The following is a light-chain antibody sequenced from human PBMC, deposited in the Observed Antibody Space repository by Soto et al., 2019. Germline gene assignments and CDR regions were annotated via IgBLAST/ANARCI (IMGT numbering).Light chain of an antibody. Sequence: EIVMTQSPATLSVSPGERATLSCRASRNINRKLAWYQQKPGQAPRLLISGASTRATGIPARFSGSGSGTEFTLTISSLQSEDFAVYYCHKYYDYPPLIFGGGTKVEIK. V-gene: IGKV3-15*01. CDR2: GAS. J-gene: IGKJ4*01. CDR1: RNINRK. CDR3: HKYYDYPPLI.